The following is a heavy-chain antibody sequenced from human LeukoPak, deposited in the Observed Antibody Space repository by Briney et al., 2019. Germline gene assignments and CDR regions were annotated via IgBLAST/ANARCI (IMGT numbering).Heavy chain of an antibody. Sequence: GRSLRLSCAASGFSFSSDAMNWDRQAPGKGLEWVSTISGSGDNTYYTDSVKGRFTISRDNAKNTLYLQMNSLRAEDTAVYFCVNGYTYGQYWGQGTLVTVSS. V-gene: IGHV3-23*01. J-gene: IGHJ4*02. CDR3: VNGYTYGQY. D-gene: IGHD5-18*01. CDR2: ISGSGDNT. CDR1: GFSFSSDA.